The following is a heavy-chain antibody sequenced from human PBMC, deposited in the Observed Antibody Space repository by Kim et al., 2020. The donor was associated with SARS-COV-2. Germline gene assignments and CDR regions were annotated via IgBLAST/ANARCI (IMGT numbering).Heavy chain of an antibody. V-gene: IGHV1-2*02. D-gene: IGHD6-6*01. J-gene: IGHJ4*02. CDR3: ARRAQYSSSSVVY. Sequence: YAQKFQGRVTMTRDTSISTAYMELSRLRSDDTAVYYCARRAQYSSSSVVYWGQGTLVTVSS.